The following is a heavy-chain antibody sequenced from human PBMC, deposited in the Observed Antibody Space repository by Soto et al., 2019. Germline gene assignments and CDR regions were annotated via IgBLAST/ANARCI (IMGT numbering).Heavy chain of an antibody. CDR1: GYTFTSYG. V-gene: IGHV1-18*01. Sequence: GASVKLSSKASGYTFTSYGISCARQAPGQGLDWMGWISAYNGNTNYAQKLQGRVTMTTDTSTSTAYMELRSLRSDDTAVYYCALVAAYCSRGSCYSGYSDYWGQGTLVTLSS. J-gene: IGHJ4*02. CDR3: ALVAAYCSRGSCYSGYSDY. CDR2: ISAYNGNT. D-gene: IGHD2-15*01.